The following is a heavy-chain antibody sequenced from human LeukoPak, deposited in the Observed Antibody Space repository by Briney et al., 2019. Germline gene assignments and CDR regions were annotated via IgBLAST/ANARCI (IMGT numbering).Heavy chain of an antibody. D-gene: IGHD6-19*01. J-gene: IGHJ4*02. V-gene: IGHV3-74*01. CDR3: AKFSSSGWSRSTNK. CDR1: GFTFSSYW. CDR2: INSDGSST. Sequence: PGGSLRLSCAASGFTFSSYWMEWVRQAPGKGLVWVSRINSDGSSTSYADSVKGRFTISRDNAKNTLYLQMNSLRAEDTAVYYCAKFSSSGWSRSTNKWGQGTLVTVSS.